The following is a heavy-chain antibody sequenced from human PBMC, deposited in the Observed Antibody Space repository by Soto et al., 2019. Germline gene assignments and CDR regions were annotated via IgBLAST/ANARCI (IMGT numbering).Heavy chain of an antibody. V-gene: IGHV1-2*02. J-gene: IGHJ4*02. CDR1: GYTFTGHY. CDR3: GRGRSGQIVVFY. CDR2: IGPESGAT. Sequence: ASVKVSYKASGYTFTGHYIHWVRQAPEQGPEWMGEIGPESGATRYAQKFQGRVTMTRDMSITTVYMELNNLSPDDTAVYYCGRGRSGQIVVFYWGQGTPVTVSS. D-gene: IGHD1-26*01.